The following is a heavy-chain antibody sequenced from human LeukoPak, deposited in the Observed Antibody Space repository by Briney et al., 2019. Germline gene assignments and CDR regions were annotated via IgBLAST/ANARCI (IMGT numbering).Heavy chain of an antibody. V-gene: IGHV4-34*01. D-gene: IGHD3-10*01. J-gene: IGHJ5*02. Sequence: SETLSLTCAVYGGSFSGYYWNWIRQPPGKGLEWIGEINHSGSTNYNSSLKSRVTISVDTSKNQFSLKLSSVTAADTAVYYCARGRITMVRGAPLWFDPWGQGTLVTVSS. CDR1: GGSFSGYY. CDR2: INHSGST. CDR3: ARGRITMVRGAPLWFDP.